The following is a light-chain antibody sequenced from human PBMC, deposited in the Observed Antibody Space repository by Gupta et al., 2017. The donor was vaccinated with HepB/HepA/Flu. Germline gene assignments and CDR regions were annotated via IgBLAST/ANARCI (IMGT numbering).Light chain of an antibody. Sequence: SYVLTQPPSVSVAPGTPPRITCWVNNIGSKSVHWYQQKPGQAPVLVIYYDSDRPSGIPERFSGSNSGNTATLTISRVEAGDEADYYCQVWDSSSDHPGYVFGTGTKVTVL. J-gene: IGLJ1*01. V-gene: IGLV3-21*04. CDR2: YDS. CDR3: QVWDSSSDHPGYV. CDR1: NIGSKS.